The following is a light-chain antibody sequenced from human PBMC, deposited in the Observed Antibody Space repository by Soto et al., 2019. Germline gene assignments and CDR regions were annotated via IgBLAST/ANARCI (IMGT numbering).Light chain of an antibody. V-gene: IGLV1-40*01. CDR3: QSYDSSLNGFFV. CDR2: GNN. J-gene: IGLJ1*01. Sequence: QSVLTQPPSVSGAPGQRVTISCTGRSSNIGAGYDVHWYQQLPGTAPKLLIHGNNNRPSGVPDRFSASKSGTSASLAITGLQAEDEADYYCQSYDSSLNGFFVFGTGTKLTVL. CDR1: SSNIGAGYD.